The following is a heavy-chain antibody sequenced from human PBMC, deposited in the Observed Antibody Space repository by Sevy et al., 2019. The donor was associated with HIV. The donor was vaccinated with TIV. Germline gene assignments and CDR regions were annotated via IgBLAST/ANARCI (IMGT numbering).Heavy chain of an antibody. CDR3: ARLSRSNVVVTGVRRDGFDV. D-gene: IGHD2-21*02. J-gene: IGHJ3*01. CDR2: IYYTGKT. V-gene: IGHV4-59*01. CDR1: GGSISTYY. Sequence: SETLSLTCTVSGGSISTYYWSWIRQPPGKGLQWIGYIYYTGKTNYNPSLQTPVTMSIDTSKNQFSLRLSSVTSADTAMYYCARLSRSNVVVTGVRRDGFDVWGQGTMVTVSS.